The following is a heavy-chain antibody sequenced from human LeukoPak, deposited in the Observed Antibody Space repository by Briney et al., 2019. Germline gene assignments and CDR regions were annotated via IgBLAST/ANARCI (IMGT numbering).Heavy chain of an antibody. CDR2: ISWNSGSI. D-gene: IGHD2-8*02. J-gene: IGHJ2*01. Sequence: GGSLRLSCAASGFTFDDYAMHWVRQAPGKGLEWVSGISWNSGSIGYADSVKGRFTISRDNAKNSLYLQMNSLRAEDTALYYCARPPATGYWYFDLWGRGTLVTVSS. CDR3: ARPPATGYWYFDL. CDR1: GFTFDDYA. V-gene: IGHV3-9*01.